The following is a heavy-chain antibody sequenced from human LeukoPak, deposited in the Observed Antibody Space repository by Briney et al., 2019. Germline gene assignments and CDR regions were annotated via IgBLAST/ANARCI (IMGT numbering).Heavy chain of an antibody. J-gene: IGHJ4*02. Sequence: PSETLSLTCAVYGGSFSGYYWSWIRQPPGKGLEWIGEINHSGSTNYNPSLKSRVTISVDTSKNRFSLKLTSVTAADTAVYYCGSGLWFGELLLWGQGTLVSVSS. CDR1: GGSFSGYY. CDR2: INHSGST. V-gene: IGHV4-34*01. CDR3: GSGLWFGELLL. D-gene: IGHD3-10*01.